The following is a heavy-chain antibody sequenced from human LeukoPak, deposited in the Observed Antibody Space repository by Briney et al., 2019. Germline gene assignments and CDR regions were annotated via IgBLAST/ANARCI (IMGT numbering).Heavy chain of an antibody. CDR1: GGSFSGYY. J-gene: IGHJ4*02. D-gene: IGHD6-13*01. CDR2: INHSGST. CDR3: ARRNIAAAGGGDY. Sequence: SETLSLTCAVYGGSFSGYYWSWIRQPPGKGLEWIGEINHSGSTNYNPSLKSRVTISVDTSKNQFSLKLSSVTVADTAVYYCARRNIAAAGGGDYWGQGTLVTVSS. V-gene: IGHV4-34*01.